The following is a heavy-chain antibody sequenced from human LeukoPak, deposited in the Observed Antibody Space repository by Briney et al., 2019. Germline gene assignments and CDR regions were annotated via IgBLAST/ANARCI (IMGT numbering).Heavy chain of an antibody. Sequence: ASVKVSCRASGYTFTSYGISWVRQAPGQGLEWMGWISAYNGNTNYAQELQGRVTMTTDTSTSTAYMELRSLRSDDTAVYYCARDRLYYYGMDVWGQGTTVTVSS. V-gene: IGHV1-18*01. CDR2: ISAYNGNT. J-gene: IGHJ6*02. CDR3: ARDRLYYYGMDV. CDR1: GYTFTSYG.